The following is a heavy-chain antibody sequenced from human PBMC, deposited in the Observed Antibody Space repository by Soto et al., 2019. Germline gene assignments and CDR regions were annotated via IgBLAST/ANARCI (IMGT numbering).Heavy chain of an antibody. J-gene: IGHJ4*02. CDR1: GGSITSDH. D-gene: IGHD3-16*01. CDR3: ATYFTGGGGRGY. CDR2: IFYSGSS. Sequence: QVQLQESGPGLVKPSETLSLTCTVSGGSITSDHWSWIRQPPEKGLEWIGHIFYSGSSSYNPSLQSRVTISIDTSKKHFSLRLSSVTAADTAVYFWATYFTGGGGRGYWGQGTLVTVSS. V-gene: IGHV4-59*08.